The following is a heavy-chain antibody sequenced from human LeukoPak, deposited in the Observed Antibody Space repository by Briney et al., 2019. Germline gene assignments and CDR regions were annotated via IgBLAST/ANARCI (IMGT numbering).Heavy chain of an antibody. CDR1: GGFISSYY. Sequence: KTSETLSLTGTVSGGFISSYYWSWIRQPPGKGLEWIGYNYQRGTTNSNPSLKRQVIISIETSKNQFSLKLSPVTPADTAVYYCARGGEGYFSYYGMDVWGQGTTVTVSS. D-gene: IGHD3-10*01. CDR3: ARGGEGYFSYYGMDV. CDR2: NYQRGTT. V-gene: IGHV4-59*01. J-gene: IGHJ6*02.